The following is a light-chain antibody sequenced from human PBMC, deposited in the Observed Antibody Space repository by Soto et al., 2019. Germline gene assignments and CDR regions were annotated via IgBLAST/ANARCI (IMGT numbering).Light chain of an antibody. CDR1: SSNIGSNT. J-gene: IGLJ1*01. CDR3: AAWDDSLNGDV. V-gene: IGLV1-44*01. CDR2: SNN. Sequence: QLVLTPPPSASGTPGQRVTISCSGSSSNIGSNTVNWYQQLPGTAPKLLIYSNNQLPSGVPDRFSGSKAGTSASLAISGLQSEYEADYYCAAWDDSLNGDVFGTGTKLTVL.